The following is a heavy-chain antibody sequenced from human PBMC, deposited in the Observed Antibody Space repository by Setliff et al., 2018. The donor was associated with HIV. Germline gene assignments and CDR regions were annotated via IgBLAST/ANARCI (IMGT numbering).Heavy chain of an antibody. J-gene: IGHJ3*02. Sequence: PSETLSLTCTVSGDSIGTATYYWSWIRQPPGKGLEWIGYIYTSGSTNYNPSLKSRVTISVDTSKNQFSLKLSSVTAADTAVYYCARSMGLGHDAFDIWGQGTMVTVSS. CDR1: GDSIGTATYY. V-gene: IGHV4-61*01. CDR2: IYTSGST. CDR3: ARSMGLGHDAFDI. D-gene: IGHD3-9*01.